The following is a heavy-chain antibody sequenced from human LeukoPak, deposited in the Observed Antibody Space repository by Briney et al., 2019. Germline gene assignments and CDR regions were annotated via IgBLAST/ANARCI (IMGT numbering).Heavy chain of an antibody. CDR1: GGSISSSRYY. V-gene: IGHV4-39*07. Sequence: SETLSLTCTVSGGSISSSRYYWGWIRQPPGKGLEWFGRIYYSGSTYYNPSLKSRVTISVDTSKTHFSLKLSSVTAAATAVYYCARGGSGSYNYWGPGTLVTVSS. J-gene: IGHJ4*02. CDR2: IYYSGST. CDR3: ARGGSGSYNY. D-gene: IGHD1-26*01.